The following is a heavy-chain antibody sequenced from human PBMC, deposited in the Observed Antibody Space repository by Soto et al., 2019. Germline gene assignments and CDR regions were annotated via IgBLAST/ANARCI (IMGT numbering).Heavy chain of an antibody. D-gene: IGHD2-15*01. CDR1: GFTFSSYA. CDR3: AKDLLSYCSGGSCYHDY. V-gene: IGHV3-23*01. Sequence: GGSLRLSCAASGFTFSSYAMSWVRQAPGKGLEWVSAISGSGGSTYYADSVKGRFTISRDNSKNTLYLQMNSLRAEDTAVYYCAKDLLSYCSGGSCYHDYWGQGTLVTVSS. CDR2: ISGSGGST. J-gene: IGHJ4*02.